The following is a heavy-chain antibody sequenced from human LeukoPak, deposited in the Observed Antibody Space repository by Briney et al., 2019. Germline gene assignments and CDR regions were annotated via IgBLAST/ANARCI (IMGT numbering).Heavy chain of an antibody. V-gene: IGHV3-64*02. D-gene: IGHD6-13*01. Sequence: GGSLRLSCAASGFTFSTYAMHWVRQAPGKGLEYVSAISNNGGSTYYADSVKGRFTISRDNSKNTLYPQMGSLRAEDMAVYYCARDSTLAAAGAMDYWGQGTLVTVSS. J-gene: IGHJ4*02. CDR1: GFTFSTYA. CDR2: ISNNGGST. CDR3: ARDSTLAAAGAMDY.